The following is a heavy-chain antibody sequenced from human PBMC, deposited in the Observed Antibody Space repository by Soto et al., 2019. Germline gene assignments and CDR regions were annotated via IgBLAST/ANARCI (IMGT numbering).Heavy chain of an antibody. CDR3: AREEYDSSGYVVDY. V-gene: IGHV1-69*12. J-gene: IGHJ4*02. D-gene: IGHD3-22*01. CDR2: IIPIFGTA. CDR1: GGTFSSYA. Sequence: QVQLVQSGAEVKKPGSSVKVSCKASGGTFSSYAISWVRQAPGQGLEWMGGIIPIFGTANYAQKFQGRVTITADESTSTDYMELSRLRSEDTAVYYVAREEYDSSGYVVDYWGQGTLVTVSS.